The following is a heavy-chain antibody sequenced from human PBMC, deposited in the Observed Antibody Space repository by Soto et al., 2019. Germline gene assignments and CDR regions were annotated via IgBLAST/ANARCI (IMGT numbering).Heavy chain of an antibody. V-gene: IGHV4-34*01. CDR2: INQSGST. CDR3: ARGTVYAHFSVPCLDA. CDR1: GGTLSGYY. D-gene: IGHD2-2*01. J-gene: IGHJ6*02. Sequence: PSETLSLTCAVCGGTLSGYYWTLMSQPPGKGLEWIGEINQSGSTNYNPSLKSRVTMSADTSKKHFSMKVTSVTAADTAVYYCARGTVYAHFSVPCLDASGQG.